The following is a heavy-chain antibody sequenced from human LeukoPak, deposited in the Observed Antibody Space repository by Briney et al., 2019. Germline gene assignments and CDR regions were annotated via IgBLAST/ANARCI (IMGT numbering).Heavy chain of an antibody. D-gene: IGHD2-2*01. V-gene: IGHV4-4*02. CDR2: NYYGEST. J-gene: IGHJ4*02. Sequence: SETLSLTCAVSGGSISSSNWWGWVRQPPGKGLEWIGENYYGESTNYNPSLKSRVTISVDKSKNQFSLKLYSVTAADTAVYYCATLGYCSSTSCSLLYFDYWGQGTLDTLPS. CDR3: ATLGYCSSTSCSLLYFDY. CDR1: GGSISSSNW.